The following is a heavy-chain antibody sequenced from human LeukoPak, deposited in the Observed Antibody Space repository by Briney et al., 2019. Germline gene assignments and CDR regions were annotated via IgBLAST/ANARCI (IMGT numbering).Heavy chain of an antibody. CDR2: INPKTGDT. V-gene: IGHV1-2*02. CDR3: ARGYYGMDV. Sequence: ASVKVSCKASGYTFTGQYLYWARQTPGQGLEWMGWINPKTGDTGSAQNFQGRVTMTRGTSITTVYMELSSLTSDDTAVYYCARGYYGMDVWGQGTTVTVSS. J-gene: IGHJ6*02. CDR1: GYTFTGQY.